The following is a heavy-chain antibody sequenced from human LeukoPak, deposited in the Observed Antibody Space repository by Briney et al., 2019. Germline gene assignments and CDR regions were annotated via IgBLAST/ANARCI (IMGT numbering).Heavy chain of an antibody. V-gene: IGHV5-51*01. CDR3: ARLLGGYRGYDSAFDI. CDR1: GYSFTRFW. J-gene: IGHJ3*02. CDR2: IYSGDSHT. Sequence: GESLKISCNGSGYSFTRFWIGWVRQVSGKGLDWIGIIYSGDSHTRYSPSFQGQVTISADRSISTAYLQWSSLMASDTAVYYCARLLGGYRGYDSAFDIWGQGTMVTVSS. D-gene: IGHD5-12*01.